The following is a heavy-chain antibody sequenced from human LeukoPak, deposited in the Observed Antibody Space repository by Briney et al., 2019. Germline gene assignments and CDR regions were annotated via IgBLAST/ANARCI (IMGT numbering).Heavy chain of an antibody. CDR1: GFTFSDTW. Sequence: GGSLRLSCAASGFTFSDTWMHWVRQAPGEGLVWVSRIRSDGSDTRYAESVKGRFTISRDNAKNTLYLQMNSLRSEDTAVYYCAKLTDYDSSGYYERNYFDYWGQGTLVTVSS. CDR3: AKLTDYDSSGYYERNYFDY. V-gene: IGHV3-74*01. J-gene: IGHJ4*02. D-gene: IGHD3-22*01. CDR2: IRSDGSDT.